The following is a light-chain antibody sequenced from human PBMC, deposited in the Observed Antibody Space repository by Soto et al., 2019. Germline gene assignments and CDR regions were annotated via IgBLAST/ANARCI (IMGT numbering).Light chain of an antibody. CDR3: QQRNNWPRIT. CDR1: HSVRNY. J-gene: IGKJ5*01. Sequence: ELVLTQSPATLSLSPGERATLSCRASHSVRNYLPCYQHKPGQAPRLLISEATNRAAGIPARFSGSGSGTNFTLSISSLEPEDFAVYYCQQRNNWPRITVGQGTRLEI. V-gene: IGKV3-11*01. CDR2: EAT.